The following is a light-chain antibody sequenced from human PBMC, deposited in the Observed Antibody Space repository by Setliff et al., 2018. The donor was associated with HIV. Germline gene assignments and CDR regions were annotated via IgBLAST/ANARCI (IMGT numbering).Light chain of an antibody. Sequence: LAQPPSVSGSPGQSVTISCTGTSSDVGRYNRVSWYQQPPGTAPKLMIYEVTNRPSGVPDRFSGSKSGSTASLTISGLQAEDEADYYCSSYTSSSLYVFGTGTKVTVL. CDR3: SSYTSSSLYV. V-gene: IGLV2-18*02. CDR1: SSDVGRYNR. CDR2: EVT. J-gene: IGLJ1*01.